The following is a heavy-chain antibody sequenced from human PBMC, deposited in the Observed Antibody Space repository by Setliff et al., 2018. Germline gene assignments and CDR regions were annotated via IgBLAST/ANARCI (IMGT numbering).Heavy chain of an antibody. V-gene: IGHV1-2*02. CDR2: INPNSGVT. J-gene: IGHJ4*02. Sequence: ASVKVSCKASGYTFTGYYMHWIRQAPGQGLEWVGWINPNSGVTNYAQKFQGRVTMTRDTSISTAYMELSSLRSDDTAVYYCARDRGLEADVVSLINMGDFWGQGTLVTVSS. CDR3: ARDRGLEADVVSLINMGDF. D-gene: IGHD5-12*01. CDR1: GYTFTGYY.